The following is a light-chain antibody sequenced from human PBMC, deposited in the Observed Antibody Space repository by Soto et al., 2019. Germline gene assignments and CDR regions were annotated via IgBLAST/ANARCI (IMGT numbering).Light chain of an antibody. CDR1: QSVSSSY. V-gene: IGKV3-20*01. CDR2: GTS. Sequence: EIVLTQSPGTLSLSPGERATLSCRASQSVSSSYLAWYQQKPGQAPRLLIYGTSTRATGIPDRFSGSGSGTDFTLTISRLEPEDFAVYYCQQYDSSRYTSAQGTKLEIK. J-gene: IGKJ2*01. CDR3: QQYDSSRYT.